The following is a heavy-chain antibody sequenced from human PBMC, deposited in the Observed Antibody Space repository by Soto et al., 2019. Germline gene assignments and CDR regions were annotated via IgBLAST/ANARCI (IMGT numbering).Heavy chain of an antibody. CDR3: AREEYYYGSGSNAFDI. Sequence: QVQLVESGGGVVQPGRSLRLSCAASGFTFSSYGMHWVRQAPGKGLEWVAVIWYDGSNKYYADSVKGRFTISRDNSKNTLYLQMNSLRAEDTAVYYCAREEYYYGSGSNAFDIWGQGKMVTVSS. CDR1: GFTFSSYG. J-gene: IGHJ3*02. D-gene: IGHD3-10*01. V-gene: IGHV3-33*01. CDR2: IWYDGSNK.